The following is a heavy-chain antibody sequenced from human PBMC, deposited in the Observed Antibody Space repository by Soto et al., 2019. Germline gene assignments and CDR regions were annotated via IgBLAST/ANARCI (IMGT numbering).Heavy chain of an antibody. J-gene: IGHJ6*02. Sequence: GESLKISCKASGYSFSTYLISWVRQMPGKGLEYMGKIDPAESDSNYSPSFQGHVTISVDKPISTAYLQWSSLKASDTATYYCARLGHDYSNSGMDVWGQGPTVTVSS. CDR3: ARLGHDYSNSGMDV. V-gene: IGHV5-10-1*01. CDR1: GYSFSTYL. D-gene: IGHD4-4*01. CDR2: IDPAESDS.